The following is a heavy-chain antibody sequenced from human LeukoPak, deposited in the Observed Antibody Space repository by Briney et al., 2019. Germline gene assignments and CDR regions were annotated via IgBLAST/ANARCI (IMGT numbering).Heavy chain of an antibody. D-gene: IGHD3-22*01. CDR1: GFTFSGYW. J-gene: IGHJ4*02. V-gene: IGHV3-74*03. CDR2: INSDGSST. Sequence: QPGGSLRLSCAASGFTFSGYWMHWVRQAPGKGLGWVSPINSDGSSTTYAGSVKGRFTISRDNAKNTLWLQINSLRAEDTAVYYCARDPVYYDSRGYYSGGWYFDYWGQGTLVTVSS. CDR3: ARDPVYYDSRGYYSGGWYFDY.